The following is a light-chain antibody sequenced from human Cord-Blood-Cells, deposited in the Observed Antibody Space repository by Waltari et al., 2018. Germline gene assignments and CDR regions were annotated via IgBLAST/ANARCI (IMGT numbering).Light chain of an antibody. CDR2: AAS. Sequence: DIQMTQSPSSLSASVGDRVTITCRASQSISSYLNWHQQKPGKAPKLLIYAASSLQSGVPSRFSGSGSGTDFTLTISSLQPEDFATYYCQQSYSTPPNTFGGGTKVEIK. CDR3: QQSYSTPPNT. J-gene: IGKJ4*01. CDR1: QSISSY. V-gene: IGKV1-39*01.